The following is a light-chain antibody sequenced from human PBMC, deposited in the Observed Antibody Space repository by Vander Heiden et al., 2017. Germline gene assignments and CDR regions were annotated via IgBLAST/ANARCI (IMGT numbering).Light chain of an antibody. V-gene: IGLV3-21*02. CDR3: QVWDSSGDPVV. CDR2: DNS. Sequence: SYVLSQPPSVSVAPGQTARITCGGITIGGKGVHWYQQRPGQAPVVVIHDNSDRPSGIPERFSGSNSGNTATLTISRVEAGDEADYYCQVWDSSGDPVVFGGGTQLTVL. CDR1: TIGGKG. J-gene: IGLJ2*01.